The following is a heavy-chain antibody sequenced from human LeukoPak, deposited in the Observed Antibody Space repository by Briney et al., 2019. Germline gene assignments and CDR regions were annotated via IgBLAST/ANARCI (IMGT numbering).Heavy chain of an antibody. CDR1: RGCISSSSCY. D-gene: IGHD3-10*01. V-gene: IGHV4-39*01. CDR2: IYYGGRT. Sequence: KPSETLSLTRTLSRGCISSSSCYSGWIRHPPGEGLEWIGSIYYGGRTYYNPSLKSRVTISVDTSKNQFSLKLSSVPAADTAVYYCARHDLDGSGSFDYWGQRTLVTVSS. CDR3: ARHDLDGSGSFDY. J-gene: IGHJ4*02.